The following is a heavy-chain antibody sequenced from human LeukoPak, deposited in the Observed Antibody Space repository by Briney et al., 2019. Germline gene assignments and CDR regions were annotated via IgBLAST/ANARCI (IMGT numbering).Heavy chain of an antibody. CDR2: IHYTGRT. CDR3: ARGRPDPQNSDYWVY. V-gene: IGHV4-59*13. CDR1: RGSISTYY. J-gene: IGHJ4*02. D-gene: IGHD3-22*01. Sequence: PSETLSLTCTISRGSISTYYWSWIRQTPGTTLEWIGKIHYTGRTRYSPSLESQVTMSLDTPKNEFSLRLTSMTAADSAVYYCARGRPDPQNSDYWVYWDQGILVTVSS.